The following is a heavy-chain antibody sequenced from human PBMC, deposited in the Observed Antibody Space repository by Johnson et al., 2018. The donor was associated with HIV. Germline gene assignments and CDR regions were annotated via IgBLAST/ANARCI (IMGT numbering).Heavy chain of an antibody. CDR2: ISGSGGST. V-gene: IGHV3-23*04. CDR1: GFTFSSYA. J-gene: IGHJ3*02. CDR3: AKVRRAVYGFDI. Sequence: VQLVESGGGLVQPGGSLRLSCAASGFTFSSYAMSWVRQAPGKGLEWVSAISGSGGSTYYADSVKGRFTVSRDDSKNTLYLQMNSLRAEDTAVYYCAKVRRAVYGFDIWGQGTMVTVSS.